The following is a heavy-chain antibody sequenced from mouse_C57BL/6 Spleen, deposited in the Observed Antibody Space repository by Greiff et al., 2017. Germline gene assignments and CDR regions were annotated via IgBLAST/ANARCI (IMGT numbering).Heavy chain of an antibody. CDR3: ARVGNYDYVDY. V-gene: IGHV1-26*01. CDR2: INPNNGGT. J-gene: IGHJ2*01. CDR1: GYTFTDYY. D-gene: IGHD2-1*01. Sequence: EVQLQQSGPELVKPGASVKISCKASGYTFTDYYMNWVKQSHGKSLEWIGDINPNNGGTSYNQKFKGKATLTVDKSSSTAYMELRSLTSEDSAVYYCARVGNYDYVDYWGQGTTLTVSS.